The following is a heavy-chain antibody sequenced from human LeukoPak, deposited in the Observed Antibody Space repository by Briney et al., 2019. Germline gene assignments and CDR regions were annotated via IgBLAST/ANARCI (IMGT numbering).Heavy chain of an antibody. D-gene: IGHD6-19*01. J-gene: IGHJ4*02. V-gene: IGHV3-23*01. CDR2: ISGSGGST. CDR1: GFTFSSYA. CDR3: AKDSGWNYYFDY. Sequence: GGSLRLSCAASGFTFSSYAMSWVRQAPGKGLDWVSAISGSGGSTYYADSVKGRFTISRDNSKNTLYVQMNSLRAEDTAVYYCAKDSGWNYYFDYWGQGTLVTVSS.